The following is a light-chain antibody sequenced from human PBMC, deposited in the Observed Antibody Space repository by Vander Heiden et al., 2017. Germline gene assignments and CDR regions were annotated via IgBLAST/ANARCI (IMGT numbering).Light chain of an antibody. V-gene: IGLV2-8*01. Sequence: QSALTHPPSPSGSPDKQITISCTGTSRNVGAYNYVSWYQQQPGKAPKLVIYEVNKRPSGVPHRFSGSKSGNAASLTVSGLQAEDEADFYCSSYAGRYSWVFGGGTKLTVL. CDR2: EVN. CDR3: SSYAGRYSWV. CDR1: SRNVGAYNY. J-gene: IGLJ3*02.